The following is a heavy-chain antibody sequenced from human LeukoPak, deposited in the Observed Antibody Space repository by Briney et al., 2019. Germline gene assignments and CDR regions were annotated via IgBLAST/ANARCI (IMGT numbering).Heavy chain of an antibody. CDR2: IYYSGST. V-gene: IGHV4-59*01. J-gene: IGHJ4*02. CDR3: ARAGDSIDY. D-gene: IGHD2-21*02. CDR1: GDSISSYY. Sequence: PSETLSLTCTVSGDSISSYYWSWIRQPPGKGLEWIGYIYYSGSTNYNPSLKSRVTISVDTSKNQFSLKLSSVTAADTAVYYCARAGDSIDYWGQGTLVTVSS.